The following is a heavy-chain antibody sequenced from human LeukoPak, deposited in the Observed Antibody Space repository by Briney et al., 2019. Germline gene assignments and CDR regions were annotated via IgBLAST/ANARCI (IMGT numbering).Heavy chain of an antibody. J-gene: IGHJ4*02. D-gene: IGHD1-26*01. CDR3: ARISAY. CDR1: GFTFSNYN. Sequence: GGSLRLSCAASGFTFSNYNMNWVRQAPGKGLEWVSYISSSSSTIYHADSVKGRFTISRDNAKNSLYLQMNSLRAEDTAVYYCARISAYWGQGTLVTVSS. V-gene: IGHV3-48*01. CDR2: ISSSSSTI.